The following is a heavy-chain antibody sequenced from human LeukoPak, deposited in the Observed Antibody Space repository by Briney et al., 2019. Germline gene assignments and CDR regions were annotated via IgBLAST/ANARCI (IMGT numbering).Heavy chain of an antibody. V-gene: IGHV3-30-3*01. CDR3: ARDKLGYCSGGSCYLY. D-gene: IGHD2-15*01. CDR1: GFTFSSYV. Sequence: PGRSLRLSCAASGFTFSSYVMHWVRQAPGQGLEWVAIISNDGSNEYYADSVKGRFTISRDNSENTLYLHMNSLRAEDTAVYYCARDKLGYCSGGSCYLYWGQGTLVTVSS. CDR2: ISNDGSNE. J-gene: IGHJ4*02.